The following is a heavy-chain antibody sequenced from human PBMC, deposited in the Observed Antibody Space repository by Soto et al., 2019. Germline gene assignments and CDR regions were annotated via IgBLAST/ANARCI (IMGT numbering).Heavy chain of an antibody. Sequence: GGSLRLSCASSRFTFIDYGMHWVRQAPGKGLEWVAGISHGATRKSYSDSVKGRFIISRDNSKKMLYLQLSSLRREDTAVYYCAKDWVGGSNRYQLDYWGRGTLVTVSS. D-gene: IGHD4-4*01. CDR2: ISHGATRK. V-gene: IGHV3-30*18. CDR3: AKDWVGGSNRYQLDY. J-gene: IGHJ4*02. CDR1: RFTFIDYG.